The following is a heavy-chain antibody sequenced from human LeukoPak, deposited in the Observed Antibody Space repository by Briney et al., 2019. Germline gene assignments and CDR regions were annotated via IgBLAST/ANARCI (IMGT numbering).Heavy chain of an antibody. Sequence: GGSLRLSCAASGFTFSSYSMNWVRQAPGKGLEWVSSISSSSSYIYYADSVKGRFTISRDDAKNSLYLQMNSLRAEDTAVYYCARKTPSLTPPGIAAAGTFIFDYWGQGTLVTVSS. V-gene: IGHV3-21*01. CDR3: ARKTPSLTPPGIAAAGTFIFDY. D-gene: IGHD6-13*01. CDR2: ISSSSSYI. CDR1: GFTFSSYS. J-gene: IGHJ4*02.